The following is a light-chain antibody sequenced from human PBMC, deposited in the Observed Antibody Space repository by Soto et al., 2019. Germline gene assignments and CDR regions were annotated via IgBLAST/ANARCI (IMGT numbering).Light chain of an antibody. Sequence: QSVLTQPPSVSGAPGQRVTISCTGSSSNIGAGYDVHWYQQLPGTAPKLHLYGNSNRPSGVPDRFSGSKSGTSASLAITGLQAEDEADYCCQSYDSSLSGYVFGTGTKLTVL. CDR1: SSNIGAGYD. CDR2: GNS. J-gene: IGLJ1*01. CDR3: QSYDSSLSGYV. V-gene: IGLV1-40*01.